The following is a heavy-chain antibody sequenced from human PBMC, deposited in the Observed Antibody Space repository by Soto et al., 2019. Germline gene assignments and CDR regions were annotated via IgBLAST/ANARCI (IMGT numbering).Heavy chain of an antibody. J-gene: IGHJ4*02. V-gene: IGHV4-61*01. CDR3: ARGATVTHSDY. CDR2: VSYSGTT. CDR1: GVSVNSGSFY. D-gene: IGHD4-17*01. Sequence: QVLLQESGPGLVKPSETLSLTCTVSGVSVNSGSFYWTWIRQPPGKGLEWIGFVSYSGTTKYNASLKSRVTISVDTSRSQISLKVSSVTAADTAEYYCARGATVTHSDYWGQGTLVTVSS.